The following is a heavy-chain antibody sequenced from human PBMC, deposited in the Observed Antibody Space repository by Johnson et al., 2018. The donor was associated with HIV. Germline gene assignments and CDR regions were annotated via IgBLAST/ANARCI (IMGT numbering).Heavy chain of an antibody. CDR2: IKQDGGKK. V-gene: IGHV3-7*01. J-gene: IGHJ3*02. CDR1: GFTFSSYC. Sequence: VQLVESGGGLVQPGRSLRLSCAASGFTFSSYCMQWVRQAPGKGLEWMAVIKQDGGKKYYADSVKGRFTISRDNAKNTMYLQMNSLRDEDKAVYYCSGAKGAGIVEGSGAFDIWGQGTMVTVSS. D-gene: IGHD1-26*01. CDR3: SGAKGAGIVEGSGAFDI.